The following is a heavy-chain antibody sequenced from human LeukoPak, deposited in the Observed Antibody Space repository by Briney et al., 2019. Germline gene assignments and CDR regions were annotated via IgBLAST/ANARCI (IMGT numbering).Heavy chain of an antibody. V-gene: IGHV4-59*01. J-gene: IGHJ4*02. CDR3: AREISKYGGNCALDY. D-gene: IGHD2-15*01. CDR1: GGSISSYY. Sequence: SETLSLTCTVSGGSISSYYWSWIRQPPGKGLEWIGYIYYSGSTNYNPSLKSRVTISVDTSKNQFSLKLSSVTAADTAVYYCAREISKYGGNCALDYWGQGTLVTVSS. CDR2: IYYSGST.